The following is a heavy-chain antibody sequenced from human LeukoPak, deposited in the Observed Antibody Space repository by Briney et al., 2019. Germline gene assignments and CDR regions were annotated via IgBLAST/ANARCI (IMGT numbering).Heavy chain of an antibody. J-gene: IGHJ6*03. V-gene: IGHV1-2*02. CDR3: ARDLDDYGDYDYYMDV. CDR2: INPNSGGT. CDR1: GYTFTGYY. D-gene: IGHD4-17*01. Sequence: GASVKVSCKASGYTFTGYYMHWVRQAPGQGLEWMGWINPNSGGTNYAQKFQGRVTMTRDTSISTAYMELSRLRSDDTAVYYCARDLDDYGDYDYYMDVWGKGTTVTVSS.